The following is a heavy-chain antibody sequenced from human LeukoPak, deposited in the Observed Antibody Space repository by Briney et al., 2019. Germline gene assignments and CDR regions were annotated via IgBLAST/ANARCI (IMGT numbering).Heavy chain of an antibody. CDR3: VRGKSGSYWGDSYYYMDV. J-gene: IGHJ6*03. D-gene: IGHD1-26*01. Sequence: SETLSLTCAVHGGTFNAYYWSWVRQSPGKGLQWIGECNHRGSAHYSPSLKSRVTISIDTSRSQVSLTLSSVTAADTAVYFCVRGKSGSYWGDSYYYMDVWGKGTTVTVSS. V-gene: IGHV4-34*01. CDR2: CNHRGSA. CDR1: GGTFNAYY.